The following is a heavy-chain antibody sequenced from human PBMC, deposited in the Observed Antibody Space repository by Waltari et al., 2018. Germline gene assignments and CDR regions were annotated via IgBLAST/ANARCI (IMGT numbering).Heavy chain of an antibody. CDR3: ARVKTRTTGFYFDY. D-gene: IGHD1-1*01. CDR2: IIPIFGTA. Sequence: TFSSYAISWVRQAPGQGLEWMGGIIPIFGTANYAQKFQGRVTITTDESTSTAYMELSSLRSEDTAVYYCARVKTRTTGFYFDYWGQGTLVTVSS. CDR1: TFSSYA. J-gene: IGHJ4*02. V-gene: IGHV1-69*05.